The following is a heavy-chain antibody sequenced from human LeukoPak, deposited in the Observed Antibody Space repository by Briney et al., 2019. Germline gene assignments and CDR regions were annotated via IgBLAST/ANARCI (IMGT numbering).Heavy chain of an antibody. D-gene: IGHD3-22*01. Sequence: GASVKVSCKASGGTFSSYAISWVRQAPGQGLEWMGGIIPIFGTANYAQKFQGRVTITADKSTSTAYMELSSPRSEYTAVYYCARDLTYYDSSGYGNDAFDIWGQGTMVTVSS. CDR2: IIPIFGTA. J-gene: IGHJ3*02. CDR1: GGTFSSYA. CDR3: ARDLTYYDSSGYGNDAFDI. V-gene: IGHV1-69*06.